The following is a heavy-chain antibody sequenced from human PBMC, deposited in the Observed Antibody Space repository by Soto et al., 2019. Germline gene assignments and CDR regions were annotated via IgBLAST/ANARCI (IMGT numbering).Heavy chain of an antibody. J-gene: IGHJ5*02. D-gene: IGHD3-10*01. V-gene: IGHV4-39*01. Sequence: PSETLSLTCTVSGGSISSSSYYWGWIRQPPGKGLEWIGSIYYSGSTYYNPSLKSRVTISVDTSKNQFSLKLSSVTAADTAVYYCARRQVVRNWFDPWGQGTLVTVSS. CDR1: GGSISSSSYY. CDR3: ARRQVVRNWFDP. CDR2: IYYSGST.